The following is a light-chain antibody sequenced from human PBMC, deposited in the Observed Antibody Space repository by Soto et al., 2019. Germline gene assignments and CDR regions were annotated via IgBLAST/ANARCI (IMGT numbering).Light chain of an antibody. CDR1: SGSIASNY. Sequence: NFMLTQPHSVSESPGKTVTISCTRSSGSIASNYVQWYQQRPGSAPTTLIYEDDRRPSGVPDRFSGSIDRSSNSAPLTISGLKTEDEADYYCQSYDSSNPVVFGGGTKLTVL. CDR2: EDD. CDR3: QSYDSSNPVV. J-gene: IGLJ2*01. V-gene: IGLV6-57*04.